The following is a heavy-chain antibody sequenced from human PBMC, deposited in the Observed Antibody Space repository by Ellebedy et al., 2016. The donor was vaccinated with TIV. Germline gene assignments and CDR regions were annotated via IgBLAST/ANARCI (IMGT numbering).Heavy chain of an antibody. J-gene: IGHJ4*02. V-gene: IGHV3-21*01. CDR1: GSTFTSYS. D-gene: IGHD1-26*01. Sequence: GESLKISCAASGSTFTSYSMHWVRQAPGKGLERVASISSTGYYIYYADSLKGRFTISRDDARNSLYLQMNSLRAEDTAVYYCARSGEMDSWGQGTLVTVSS. CDR3: ARSGEMDS. CDR2: ISSTGYYI.